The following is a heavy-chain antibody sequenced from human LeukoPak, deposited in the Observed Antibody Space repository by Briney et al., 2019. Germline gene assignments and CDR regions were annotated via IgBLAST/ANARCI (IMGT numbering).Heavy chain of an antibody. CDR2: ISSSSSNT. J-gene: IGHJ5*02. Sequence: PGGSLRLSCAASGFTSSDYFMTWMRQAPGKGLEWVSYISSSSSNTNYADSVKGRFTISRDNAKNSLSLQMNSLRAEDTAVYYCARGIHKTHCTRASCYVNWFDPWGQGTLVTVSS. D-gene: IGHD2-2*01. V-gene: IGHV3-11*06. CDR1: GFTSSDYF. CDR3: ARGIHKTHCTRASCYVNWFDP.